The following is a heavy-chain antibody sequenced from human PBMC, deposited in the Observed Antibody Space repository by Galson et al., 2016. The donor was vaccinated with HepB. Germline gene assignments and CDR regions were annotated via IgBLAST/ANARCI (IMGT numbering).Heavy chain of an antibody. CDR3: ARGATYFYDSSGRSYDWFDS. D-gene: IGHD3-22*01. Sequence: SLRLSCAASGFAFGTYAMTWVRQAPGKGLEWVSGISGFGDKTYYADSVKGRFTISRDNSKNTLYLQMTSLRADDTAVYYCARGATYFYDSSGRSYDWFDSWGQVTLVTVSS. J-gene: IGHJ5*01. CDR2: ISGFGDKT. V-gene: IGHV3-23*01. CDR1: GFAFGTYA.